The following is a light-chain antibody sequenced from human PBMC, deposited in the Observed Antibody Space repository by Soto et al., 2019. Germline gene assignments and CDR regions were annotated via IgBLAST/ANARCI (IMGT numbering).Light chain of an antibody. Sequence: DVVMTQSPLSLPVTLGQSASVSCRSSESVLYRDGNSYLSWFQQRPGQSPRRLIYKVSNRDSGVPDRFSGSGSDTDFTLKISRVEAEDVGVYYCMQGTYWPCTFGQGTQLEIK. CDR1: ESVLYRDGNSY. V-gene: IGKV2-30*01. CDR2: KVS. J-gene: IGKJ2*02. CDR3: MQGTYWPCT.